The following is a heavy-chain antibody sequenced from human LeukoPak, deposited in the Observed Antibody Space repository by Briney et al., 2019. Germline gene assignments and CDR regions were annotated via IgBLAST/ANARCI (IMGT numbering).Heavy chain of an antibody. Sequence: PSETLSLTCAVSGGSISSSNWWSWVRQPPGKGLEWIGEIYHSGSTNYNPSLKSRVTISVDKSKNQFSLKLSSVTAADTAVYYCVRGKYSSSSYWFDPWGQGTLVTVSS. CDR2: IYHSGST. V-gene: IGHV4-4*02. CDR1: GGSISSSNW. J-gene: IGHJ5*02. CDR3: VRGKYSSSSYWFDP. D-gene: IGHD6-6*01.